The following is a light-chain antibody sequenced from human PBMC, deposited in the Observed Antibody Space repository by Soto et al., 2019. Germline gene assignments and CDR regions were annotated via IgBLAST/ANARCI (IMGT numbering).Light chain of an antibody. CDR2: DVS. CDR1: SSDVGGYNY. CDR3: SSYTSSSTYV. V-gene: IGLV2-14*03. Sequence: QSVLTQAASVSGSPGQSIAISCTGTSSDVGGYNYVSWYQQHPGKTPKLMICDVSNRPSGVSNRFSGSKSGNTASLTISGLQAEDEAEYYCSSYTSSSTYVFGTGTKVTVL. J-gene: IGLJ1*01.